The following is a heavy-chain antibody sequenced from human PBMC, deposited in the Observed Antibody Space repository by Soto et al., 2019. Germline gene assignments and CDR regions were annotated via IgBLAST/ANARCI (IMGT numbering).Heavy chain of an antibody. V-gene: IGHV1-18*01. J-gene: IGHJ6*02. D-gene: IGHD5-18*01. Sequence: QVHLVQSGSDVEKPGASVKVSCKASGYSFTSYGIGWVRQVPGQGPEWMGWISPYNGRTNYAQSVNGRVVIPPDISTNTVYLELRSLRSDDSAIYYCGRCRTDSYAMDVWGQGTTVTVSS. CDR3: GRCRTDSYAMDV. CDR1: GYSFTSYG. CDR2: ISPYNGRT.